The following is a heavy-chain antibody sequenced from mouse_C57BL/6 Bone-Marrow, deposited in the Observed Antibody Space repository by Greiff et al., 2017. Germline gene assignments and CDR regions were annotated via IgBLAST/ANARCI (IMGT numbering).Heavy chain of an antibody. CDR1: GFTFSSYA. V-gene: IGHV5-4*03. Sequence: DVMLVESGGGLVKPGGSLKLSCAASGFTFSSYAMSWVRQTPEKRLEWVATISDGGSYTYYPDNVKGRFTISRDNAKNNLYLQMSHLKSEDTAMYYCARAQRQLRPPWFADWGQGTLVTVSA. J-gene: IGHJ3*01. D-gene: IGHD3-2*02. CDR2: ISDGGSYT. CDR3: ARAQRQLRPPWFAD.